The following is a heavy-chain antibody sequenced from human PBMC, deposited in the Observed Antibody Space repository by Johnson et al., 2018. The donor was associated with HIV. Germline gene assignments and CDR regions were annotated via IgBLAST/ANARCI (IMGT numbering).Heavy chain of an antibody. V-gene: IGHV3-9*01. CDR3: AASPEDLRAFDI. D-gene: IGHD2-15*01. J-gene: IGHJ3*02. Sequence: VHLGAPGGSVVLPGASLRLCVSISVFTFSFFHIHWVRQAPGKGLEWVSGISWNSCSIGYADSVKGRFTISRDNAKNSLYLQMNSLRAEDTALYYCAASPEDLRAFDIWGQGTMVTVSS. CDR2: ISWNSCSI. CDR1: VFTFSFFH.